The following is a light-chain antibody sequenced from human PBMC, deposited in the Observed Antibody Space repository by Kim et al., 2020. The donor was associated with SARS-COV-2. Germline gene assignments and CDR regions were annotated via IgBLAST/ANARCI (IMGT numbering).Light chain of an antibody. CDR2: QDS. CDR1: KLGDKY. J-gene: IGLJ2*01. Sequence: SYELTQPPSVSVSPGHTASITCSGDKLGDKYACWYQQKPGQSPVLVIYQDSKRPSGIPERFSGSNTGNTATLTISGTQAMDEADYYCQAWDSSIYVVFGGGTQLTVL. CDR3: QAWDSSIYVV. V-gene: IGLV3-1*01.